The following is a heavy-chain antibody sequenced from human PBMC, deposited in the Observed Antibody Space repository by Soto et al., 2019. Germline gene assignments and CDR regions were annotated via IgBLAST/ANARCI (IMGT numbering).Heavy chain of an antibody. CDR2: SDPRGSYT. CDR3: ARQTDESTWQVDL. Sequence: PGESLKMSCNGSGYTFSSHCINLVLQMPGKGLEWMGRSDPRGSYTNYSPSFQGRVSISADQSISTAYLQWNRLEASDTAIYYCARQTDESTWQVDLWGQGTLVTVSS. D-gene: IGHD2-21*02. V-gene: IGHV5-10-1*01. CDR1: GYTFSSHC. J-gene: IGHJ5*02.